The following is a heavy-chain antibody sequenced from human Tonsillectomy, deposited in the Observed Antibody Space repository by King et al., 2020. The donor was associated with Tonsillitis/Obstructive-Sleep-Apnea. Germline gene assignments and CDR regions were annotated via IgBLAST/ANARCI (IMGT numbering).Heavy chain of an antibody. CDR3: ARVGYYYDSSGPLDY. Sequence: QLVQSGAEVKKPGASVKISCKASGYTFTGYYIHWVRQAPGQGLEWMGWINPNSGGTNYAQKSQGRVTMTRDTSISTAYMELSRLRSDDTAVYYCARVGYYYDSSGPLDYWGQGTLVTVSP. J-gene: IGHJ4*02. CDR1: GYTFTGYY. CDR2: INPNSGGT. V-gene: IGHV1-2*02. D-gene: IGHD3-22*01.